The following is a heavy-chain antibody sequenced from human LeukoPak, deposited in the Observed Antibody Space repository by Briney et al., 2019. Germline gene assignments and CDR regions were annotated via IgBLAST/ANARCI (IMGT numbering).Heavy chain of an antibody. D-gene: IGHD3-16*01. CDR2: THCRSKWYH. Sequence: SQTLSLTCAISGDSVSSNGASWNWIRQSPSRGLEWLGRTHCRSKWYHDYAVSLRGRIAINPDTSKNQFSLQLNSVTPEDTAVCYCVRDGEGGLDYFDHWGQGTLVTVSS. CDR1: GDSVSSNGAS. J-gene: IGHJ4*02. V-gene: IGHV6-1*01. CDR3: VRDGEGGLDYFDH.